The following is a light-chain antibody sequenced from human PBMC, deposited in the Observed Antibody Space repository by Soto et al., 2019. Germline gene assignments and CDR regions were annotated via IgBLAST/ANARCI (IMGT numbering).Light chain of an antibody. CDR3: QQYASSPQT. Sequence: IVLTQSAASMALSQGEGATLSCRASQTVKSSYLAWYQQKPGQAPRLLIYDASTRAAGIPDRFSASGSGADFTLIISRLEPEDFAVYSCQQYASSPQTFGQGTKVDIK. J-gene: IGKJ1*01. CDR1: QTVKSSY. V-gene: IGKV3-20*01. CDR2: DAS.